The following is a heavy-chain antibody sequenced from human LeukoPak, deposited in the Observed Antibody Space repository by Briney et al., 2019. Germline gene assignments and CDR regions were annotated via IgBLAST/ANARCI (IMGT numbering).Heavy chain of an antibody. J-gene: IGHJ5*02. Sequence: PSETLSLTCAVYGGSISGYYWSWIRQPPGKGLERIGEINHSGSTNYNPSLKSRVTISVDTSKNQFSLKLSSVTAADTAVYYCARGPVRSSSGRWFDPWGQGTLVTVSS. CDR3: ARGPVRSSSGRWFDP. CDR1: GGSISGYY. CDR2: INHSGST. V-gene: IGHV4-34*01. D-gene: IGHD6-6*01.